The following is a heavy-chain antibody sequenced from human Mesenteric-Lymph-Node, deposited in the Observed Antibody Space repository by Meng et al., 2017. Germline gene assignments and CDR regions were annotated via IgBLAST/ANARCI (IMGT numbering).Heavy chain of an antibody. J-gene: IGHJ5*02. D-gene: IGHD5-24*01. V-gene: IGHV1-69*05. CDR3: ARGRDARGCRFDP. CDR2: IIPIFGTA. Sequence: SVKVSCKASGGTFSSYAISWVRQAPGQGLEWMGGIIPIFGTANYAQKFQGRVTMTRNTSISTAYMELSSLRSEDTAVYYCARGRDARGCRFDPWGQGTLVTVSS. CDR1: GGTFSSYA.